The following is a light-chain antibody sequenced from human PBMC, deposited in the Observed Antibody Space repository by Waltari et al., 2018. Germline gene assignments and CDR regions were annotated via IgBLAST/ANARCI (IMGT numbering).Light chain of an antibody. J-gene: IGKJ1*01. Sequence: EIVLTQYPGTLSLSPGERANLSCRASQSVSSNYLAWYQHKPGQAPILVIYDASTRATGIPDRFSGSGSGTDFTLTISRLEPEDFAVYYCQQYGSSPRTFGQGTKVEIK. CDR2: DAS. CDR3: QQYGSSPRT. V-gene: IGKV3-20*01. CDR1: QSVSSNY.